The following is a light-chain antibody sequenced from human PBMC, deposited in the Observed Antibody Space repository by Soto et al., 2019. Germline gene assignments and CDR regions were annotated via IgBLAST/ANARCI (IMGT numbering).Light chain of an antibody. V-gene: IGKV3-20*01. CDR1: QSVDSNY. J-gene: IGKJ2*01. CDR3: QQYGSSLYT. CDR2: GTS. Sequence: ENVLTQSPGTLSLSPGERATLSCRASQSVDSNYLAWYQQKPGQAPRLLIYGTSSRATGIPDRFSGSGSGTDLTLTIDRLEPEDFAVYYCQQYGSSLYTFGQGTKLEIK.